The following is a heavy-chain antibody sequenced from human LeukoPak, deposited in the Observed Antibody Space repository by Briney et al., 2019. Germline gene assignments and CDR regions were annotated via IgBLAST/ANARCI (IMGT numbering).Heavy chain of an antibody. Sequence: SETLSLTCTVSGGSISSYYWSWIRQPPGKGLEWIGYIYYSGSTNYNPSLKSRVTISVDTSKNQFSLKLSSVTAADTAVYYCASHHYDFWSGYYYDAFDIWGQGTMVTVSS. D-gene: IGHD3-3*01. J-gene: IGHJ3*02. CDR3: ASHHYDFWSGYYYDAFDI. CDR2: IYYSGST. V-gene: IGHV4-59*01. CDR1: GGSISSYY.